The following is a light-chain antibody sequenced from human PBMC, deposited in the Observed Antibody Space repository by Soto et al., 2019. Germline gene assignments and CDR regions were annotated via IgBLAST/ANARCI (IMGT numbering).Light chain of an antibody. CDR2: DAS. J-gene: IGKJ4*01. CDR3: QQAHSFPLT. CDR1: QDITYW. Sequence: DIQMTQSPSSVSASVGDRVTITCRASQDITYWLAWYQQTPGKVPKVLIYDASSLQGGVPSRFSGSGSGTDFTLTISSLQPGDSATYYCQQAHSFPLTFGGGTKVEIK. V-gene: IGKV1D-12*01.